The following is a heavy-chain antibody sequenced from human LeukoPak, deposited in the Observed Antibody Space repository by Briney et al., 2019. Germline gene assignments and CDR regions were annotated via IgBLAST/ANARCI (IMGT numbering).Heavy chain of an antibody. CDR2: IKADGSEK. D-gene: IGHD5-12*01. Sequence: PGGSLRLSCAASGFTFTDYLMTWVRQAPGKGLEWVADIKADGSEKYYVDSVKGRFTILRDNAKNSLYLQMNSLRAEDTAVYYCARDPGSGYEEHFDYWGQGTLVTVSS. V-gene: IGHV3-7*03. CDR3: ARDPGSGYEEHFDY. CDR1: GFTFTDYL. J-gene: IGHJ4*02.